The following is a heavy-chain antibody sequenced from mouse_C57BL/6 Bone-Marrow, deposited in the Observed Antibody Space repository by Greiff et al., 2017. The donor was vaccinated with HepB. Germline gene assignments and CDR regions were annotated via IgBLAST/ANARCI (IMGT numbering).Heavy chain of an antibody. CDR1: GFNIKDDY. CDR3: TTIYYDYDVGVLFAY. Sequence: VHVKQSGAELVRPGASVKLSCTASGFNIKDDYMHWVKQRPEQGLEWIGWIDPENGDTEYASKFQGKATITADTSSNTAYLQLSSLTSEDTAVYYCTTIYYDYDVGVLFAYWGQGTLVTVSA. D-gene: IGHD2-4*01. V-gene: IGHV14-4*01. J-gene: IGHJ3*01. CDR2: IDPENGDT.